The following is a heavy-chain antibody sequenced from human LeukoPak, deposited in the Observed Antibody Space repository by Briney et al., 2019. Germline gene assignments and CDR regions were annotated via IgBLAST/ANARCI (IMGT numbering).Heavy chain of an antibody. Sequence: GGSLRLSCAVSGFPFTRFYMSWIRQAPGKGLEWISYIGLSGSPLDYADSVRGRFTISRDNAKNSLYLGMNSLRAEDTAVYYCARKDFSSGSFSYWGQGTLVTVSS. V-gene: IGHV3-11*04. CDR2: IGLSGSPL. CDR1: GFPFTRFY. D-gene: IGHD3-22*01. CDR3: ARKDFSSGSFSY. J-gene: IGHJ4*02.